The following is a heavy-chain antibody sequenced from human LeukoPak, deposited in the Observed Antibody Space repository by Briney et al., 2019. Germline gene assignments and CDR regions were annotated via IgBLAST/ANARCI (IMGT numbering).Heavy chain of an antibody. D-gene: IGHD3-3*01. Sequence: ASVKVSCKASGYTFPGYYMHWVRQAPGQGLEWMGWLNPNSGGTNYAQKFQGRVTMTRDTSINTAYMELSRLRSDDTAVYYCARAFRDTIFGVVTYWFDPWGQGTLVTVSS. V-gene: IGHV1-2*02. CDR2: LNPNSGGT. J-gene: IGHJ5*02. CDR3: ARAFRDTIFGVVTYWFDP. CDR1: GYTFPGYY.